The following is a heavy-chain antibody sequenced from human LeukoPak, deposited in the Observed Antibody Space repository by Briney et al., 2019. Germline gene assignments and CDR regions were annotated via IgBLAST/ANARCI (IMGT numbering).Heavy chain of an antibody. CDR2: IYYSGST. J-gene: IGHJ4*02. CDR1: GYSISSGYY. V-gene: IGHV4-38-2*02. D-gene: IGHD5-18*01. CDR3: ARVTRGYSYGLVDY. Sequence: SETLSLTCTVSGYSISSGYYWGWIRQPPGKGLEWIGSIYYSGSTYYNPSLKSRVTISVDTSKNQFSLKLSSVTAADMAVYYCARVTRGYSYGLVDYWGQGTLVTVSS.